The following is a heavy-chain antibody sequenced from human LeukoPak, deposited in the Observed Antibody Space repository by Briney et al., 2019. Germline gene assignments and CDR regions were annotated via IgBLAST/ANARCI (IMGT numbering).Heavy chain of an antibody. CDR1: GGSFSGYY. CDR3: AREDAYYYGSGSYRIFDY. D-gene: IGHD3-10*01. J-gene: IGHJ4*02. CDR2: INHSGST. V-gene: IGHV4-34*01. Sequence: PSETLSLTCAVYGGSFSGYYWSWIRQPPGKGLEWIGEINHSGSTNYNPSLKSRVTISVDTSKSQFSLKLSSVTAADTAVYYCAREDAYYYGSGSYRIFDYWGQGTLVTVSS.